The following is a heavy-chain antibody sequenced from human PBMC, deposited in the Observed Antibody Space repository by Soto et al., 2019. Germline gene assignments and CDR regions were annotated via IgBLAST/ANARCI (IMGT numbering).Heavy chain of an antibody. J-gene: IGHJ6*04. CDR3: ARLARPAASYLDV. D-gene: IGHD2-2*01. CDR2: IYYSGST. CDR1: GGSISSSSYY. V-gene: IGHV4-39*01. Sequence: SETLSLTCTVSGGSISSSSYYWGWIRQPPGKGLEWIGSIYYSGSTYYNPSLKSRVTISVDTSKNQFSLKLSSVTAADTAVYYCARLARPAASYLDVWGKGTTVTVSS.